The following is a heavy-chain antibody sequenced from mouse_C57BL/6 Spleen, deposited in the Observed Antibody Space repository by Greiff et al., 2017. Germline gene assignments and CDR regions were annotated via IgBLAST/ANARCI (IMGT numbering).Heavy chain of an antibody. J-gene: IGHJ3*01. V-gene: IGHV3-6*01. CDR1: GYSITSGYY. Sequence: ESGPGLVKPSQSLSLTCSVTGYSITSGYYWNWIRQFPGNKLEWMGYISYDGSNNYNPSLKNRISITRDTAKNQVFLKLKSVTTEDTATYYCADGAWFAYWGQGTLVTVSA. CDR2: ISYDGSN. CDR3: ADGAWFAY.